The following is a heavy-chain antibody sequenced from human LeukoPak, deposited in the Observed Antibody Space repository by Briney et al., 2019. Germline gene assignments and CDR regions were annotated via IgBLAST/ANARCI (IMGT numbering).Heavy chain of an antibody. CDR3: ARDPLWFGEAVFDY. J-gene: IGHJ4*02. V-gene: IGHV4-39*02. CDR1: GGSISSSSYY. CDR2: IYYSGST. Sequence: SETLSLTCTVSGGSISSSSYYWGWIRQPPGKGLEWIGSIYYSGSTYYNPSLKSRVTISVDTSKNQFSLKLSSVTAADTAVYYCARDPLWFGEAVFDYWGQGTLVTVSS. D-gene: IGHD3-10*01.